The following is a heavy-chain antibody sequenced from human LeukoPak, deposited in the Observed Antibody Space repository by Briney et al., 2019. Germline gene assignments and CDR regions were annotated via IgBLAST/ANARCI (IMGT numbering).Heavy chain of an antibody. V-gene: IGHV4-59*01. D-gene: IGHD1-26*01. CDR1: GGPISDFY. CDR3: ARLRSGSTPPPPYYYYGLDV. J-gene: IGHJ6*02. Sequence: PSETLSLTCTVSGGPISDFYWSWIRQSPEKGLEWIGNIFYSGNTNYNPSLRSRVTISVDTSKKQFSLRLTSVTAADTAVYYCARLRSGSTPPPPYYYYGLDVWGQGTTVTVSS. CDR2: IFYSGNT.